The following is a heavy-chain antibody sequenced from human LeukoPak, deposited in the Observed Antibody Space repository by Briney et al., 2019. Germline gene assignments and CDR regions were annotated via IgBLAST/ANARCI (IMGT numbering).Heavy chain of an antibody. CDR2: IYYSGST. Sequence: SQTLSLTCTVSGGSISSGDYYWSWIRQPPGKGLEWIGYIYYSGSTYYNPSLKSRVTISVDTSKNQFSLKLSSVTAADTAVFYCARRRGDGYSYGVRDAFDMWGQGTVVTVSS. J-gene: IGHJ3*02. CDR3: ARRRGDGYSYGVRDAFDM. D-gene: IGHD5-18*01. V-gene: IGHV4-30-4*01. CDR1: GGSISSGDYY.